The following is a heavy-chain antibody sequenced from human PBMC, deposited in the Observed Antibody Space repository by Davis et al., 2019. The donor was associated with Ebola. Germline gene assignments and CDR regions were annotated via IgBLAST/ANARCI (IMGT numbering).Heavy chain of an antibody. D-gene: IGHD3-16*02. Sequence: PGGSLRLSCAASGFTFSSYSMNWVRQAPGKGLEWVSSISSSSSYIYYADSVKGRFTISRDNAKNSLYLQMNSLRAEDTAVYYCARDEFGGVIVPLGYWGQGTLVTVSS. J-gene: IGHJ4*02. CDR3: ARDEFGGVIVPLGY. CDR2: ISSSSSYI. CDR1: GFTFSSYS. V-gene: IGHV3-21*01.